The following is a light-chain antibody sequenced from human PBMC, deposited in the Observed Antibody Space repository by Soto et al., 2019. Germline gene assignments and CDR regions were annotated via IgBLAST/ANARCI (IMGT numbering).Light chain of an antibody. J-gene: IGKJ4*01. Sequence: EIVLTQSPGTLSLSPGERATLSCRARQSVSSTYLAWYQQKPGQAPRLLIYGASSRATGIPDRFSGSGSGTDFTLTISRLEPEDFAVYYCQHYGSLVLTFGGGTKVEIK. CDR3: QHYGSLVLT. CDR1: QSVSSTY. CDR2: GAS. V-gene: IGKV3-20*01.